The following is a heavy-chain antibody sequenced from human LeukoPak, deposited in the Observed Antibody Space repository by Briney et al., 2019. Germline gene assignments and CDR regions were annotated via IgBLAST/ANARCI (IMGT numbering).Heavy chain of an antibody. CDR2: ISGSGGST. J-gene: IGHJ4*02. D-gene: IGHD6-19*01. V-gene: IGHV3-23*01. Sequence: PGGSLRLSCAASGFTFSSYAMNWVRQAPGKGLEWVSGISGSGGSTYYADSVRGRFTISRDNSKNTLYLQMNSLRAEDTAVYYCAKELIAVAGTMGGYWGQGTLVTVSS. CDR3: AKELIAVAGTMGGY. CDR1: GFTFSSYA.